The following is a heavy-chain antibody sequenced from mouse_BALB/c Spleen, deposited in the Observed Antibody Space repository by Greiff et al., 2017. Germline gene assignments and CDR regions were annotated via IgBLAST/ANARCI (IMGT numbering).Heavy chain of an antibody. CDR2: ISSGGSYT. V-gene: IGHV5-9-4*01. Sequence: EVQGVESGGGLVKPGGSLKLSCAASGFTFSSYAMSWVRQSPEKRLEWVAEISSGGSYTYYPDTVTGRFTISRDNAKNTLYLEMSSLRSEDTAMYYCARGGDGDSNFDYWGQGTTLTVSS. CDR1: GFTFSSYA. J-gene: IGHJ2*01. CDR3: ARGGDGDSNFDY. D-gene: IGHD2-3*01.